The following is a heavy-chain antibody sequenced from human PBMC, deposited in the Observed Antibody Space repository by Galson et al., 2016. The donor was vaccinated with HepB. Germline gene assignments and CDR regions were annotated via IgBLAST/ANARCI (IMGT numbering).Heavy chain of an antibody. CDR1: GFTFKGSA. D-gene: IGHD2-8*01. V-gene: IGHV3-73*01. Sequence: SLRLSCAASGFTFKGSAIHWVRQSSGKGLEWVGRFRSKGDSYVTAYAASVKDRFIISRDDSKNTTYLHMSGLKAEDTAVYYCARPSRDFNGALPSWYFDFWGRGTLVTVSS. CDR3: ARPSRDFNGALPSWYFDF. J-gene: IGHJ2*01. CDR2: FRSKGDSYVT.